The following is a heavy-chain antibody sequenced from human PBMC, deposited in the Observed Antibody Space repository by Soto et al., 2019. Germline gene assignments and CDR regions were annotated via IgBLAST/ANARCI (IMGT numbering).Heavy chain of an antibody. D-gene: IGHD1-26*01. Sequence: GGSLRLSCAASGFTVSSNYMSWVRQAPGKGLEWVSVIYSGGSTYYADSVKGRFTISRDNSKNTLYLQMNSLRAEDTAVYYCARDRVGATYFDNWGQGTQVTVSS. CDR2: IYSGGST. CDR3: ARDRVGATYFDN. J-gene: IGHJ4*02. CDR1: GFTVSSNY. V-gene: IGHV3-66*01.